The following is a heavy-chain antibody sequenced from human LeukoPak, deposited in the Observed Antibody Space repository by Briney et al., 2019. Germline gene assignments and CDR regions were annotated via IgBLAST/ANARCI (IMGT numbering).Heavy chain of an antibody. Sequence: GGSLRLSCAASGITVSRNYMSWVRQAPGKGLEWVSVIYSGCSTYYTDSVKGRFTISRDNSKNTLYLQMNSLRAEDTAVYYCASPHFYDSSGYYSYWGQGTLVTVSS. J-gene: IGHJ4*02. CDR3: ASPHFYDSSGYYSY. CDR1: GITVSRNY. V-gene: IGHV3-53*01. CDR2: IYSGCST. D-gene: IGHD3-22*01.